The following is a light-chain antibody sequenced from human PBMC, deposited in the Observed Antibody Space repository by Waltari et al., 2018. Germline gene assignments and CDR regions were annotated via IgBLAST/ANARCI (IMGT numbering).Light chain of an antibody. Sequence: QSALTQPPSVSGSPGQSVTLSCTGTSNDVGPFDRVSWYQQPPGTAPELLIFDVSNRPSGVPYRFSGSASGHTASLTISGLQAEDEADYYGCLYTPNLYVVAPATKVTVL. J-gene: IGLJ1*01. CDR1: SNDVGPFDR. CDR3: CLYTPNLYV. CDR2: DVS. V-gene: IGLV2-18*01.